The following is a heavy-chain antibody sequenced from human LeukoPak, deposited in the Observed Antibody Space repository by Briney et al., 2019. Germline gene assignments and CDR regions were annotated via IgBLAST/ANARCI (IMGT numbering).Heavy chain of an antibody. CDR1: GFTFSSYS. CDR2: ISSDSFHI. D-gene: IGHD6-19*01. Sequence: GGSLRLSCAASGFTFSSYSMDWVRQAPGKGLEWVSSISSDSFHIYYADSVRGRFTIFRDNAKNSLYLQMNSLRAEDTAVYSCARDLSSGAGYWGQGTLVTVSS. CDR3: ARDLSSGAGY. J-gene: IGHJ4*02. V-gene: IGHV3-21*01.